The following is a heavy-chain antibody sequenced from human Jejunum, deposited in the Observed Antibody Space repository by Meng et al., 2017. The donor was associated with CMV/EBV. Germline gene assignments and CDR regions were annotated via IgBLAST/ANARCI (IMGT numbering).Heavy chain of an antibody. CDR3: ARDSGRSY. J-gene: IGHJ4*02. CDR2: NDYSGTT. CDR1: GYSSSSGEY. Sequence: LTGTGNGYSSSSGEYGGGIRQAPGKGQEGIGSNDYSGTTYYNPSRKSRVTISIDTSKNQFSLKVTSVTAADTAVYYCARDSGRSYWGQGMLVTVSS. D-gene: IGHD1-26*01. V-gene: IGHV4-38-2*02.